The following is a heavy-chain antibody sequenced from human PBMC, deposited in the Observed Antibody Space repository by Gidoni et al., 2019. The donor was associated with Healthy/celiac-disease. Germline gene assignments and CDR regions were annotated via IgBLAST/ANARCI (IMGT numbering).Heavy chain of an antibody. CDR3: ARDQRCLGYCSSTSLARGYYYYGMDV. CDR1: GFTFSYYY. J-gene: IGHJ6*02. D-gene: IGHD2-2*01. Sequence: QVQLVESGGGLVKPGGSLRLSCAASGFTFSYYYMSWIRQAPGKGLEWVSYISSSGSTIYYADSVKGRFTISRDNAKNSLYLQMNSLRAEDTAVYYCARDQRCLGYCSSTSLARGYYYYGMDVWGQGTTVTVSS. V-gene: IGHV3-11*01. CDR2: ISSSGSTI.